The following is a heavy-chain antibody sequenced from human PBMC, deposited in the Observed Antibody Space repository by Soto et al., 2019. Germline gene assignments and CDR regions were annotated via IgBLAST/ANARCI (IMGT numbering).Heavy chain of an antibody. Sequence: SETLSLTCTVSGASISGFYWSWIRKSAGKGLEWIGRIYATGTTDYNPSLKSRVMMSVDTSKKQFSLKLRSVTAADTAVYYCVRDGTKNLRDWFDPWGQGISVTVSS. V-gene: IGHV4-4*07. CDR3: VRDGTKNLRDWFDP. D-gene: IGHD1-1*01. J-gene: IGHJ5*02. CDR1: GASISGFY. CDR2: IYATGTT.